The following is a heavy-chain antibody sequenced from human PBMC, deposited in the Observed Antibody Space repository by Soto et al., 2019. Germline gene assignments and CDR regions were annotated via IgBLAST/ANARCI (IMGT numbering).Heavy chain of an antibody. J-gene: IGHJ4*02. Sequence: QVQLQQWGAGLLKPSETLSLTCAVYGGSFSGYYWSWIRQPPGKGLEWIGEINHSGSTNYNPSLKSRVTISVDTSKNQFSLKLSSVTDADTAVYYCARGREFGGYGDYNFGYWGQGTLVTVSS. V-gene: IGHV4-34*01. CDR2: INHSGST. CDR1: GGSFSGYY. D-gene: IGHD4-17*01. CDR3: ARGREFGGYGDYNFGY.